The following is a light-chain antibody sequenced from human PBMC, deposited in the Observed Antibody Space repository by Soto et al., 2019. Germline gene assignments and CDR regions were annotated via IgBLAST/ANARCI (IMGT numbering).Light chain of an antibody. CDR1: QTISSW. CDR2: KAS. V-gene: IGKV1-5*03. CDR3: QHYNSYSEA. Sequence: DIQMTQSPSTLSGSVGDRVTITCRASQTISSWLAWYQQKPGKAPKLLIYKASTLKSGVPSRLSGSGSGTEFTLTISSLQPDDFETYYCQHYNSYSEAFGQGTKVEIX. J-gene: IGKJ1*01.